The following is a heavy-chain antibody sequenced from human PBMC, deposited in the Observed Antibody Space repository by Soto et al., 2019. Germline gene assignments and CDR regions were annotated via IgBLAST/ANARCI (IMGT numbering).Heavy chain of an antibody. J-gene: IGHJ5*02. V-gene: IGHV6-1*01. D-gene: IGHD6-6*01. CDR1: GDSVSSNSAA. CDR3: ARDSASHWYSSSSRENWFDP. Sequence: SQTLSLTCAISGDSVSSNSAAWNWIRQSPSRGLEWLGRTYYRSKWYNDYAVSVKSRITINPDTSKNQFSLQLNSVTPEDTAVYYCARDSASHWYSSSSRENWFDPWGQGTLVTVSS. CDR2: TYYRSKWYN.